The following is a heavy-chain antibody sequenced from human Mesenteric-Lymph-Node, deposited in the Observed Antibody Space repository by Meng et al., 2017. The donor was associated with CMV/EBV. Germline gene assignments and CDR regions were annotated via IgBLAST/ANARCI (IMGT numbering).Heavy chain of an antibody. J-gene: IGHJ6*02. Sequence: GSLRLSCTVSGDSISSRSYYWGWIRQPPGRRLEWIGSIYYSGTTYYNPSLKSRVSVSLDTSKNQFSLSLTSVTAADTAVYYCARAIPIGYCSSTSCYNYYYYGMDVWGQGTTVTVSS. D-gene: IGHD2-2*02. V-gene: IGHV4-39*01. CDR2: IYYSGTT. CDR1: GDSISSRSYY. CDR3: ARAIPIGYCSSTSCYNYYYYGMDV.